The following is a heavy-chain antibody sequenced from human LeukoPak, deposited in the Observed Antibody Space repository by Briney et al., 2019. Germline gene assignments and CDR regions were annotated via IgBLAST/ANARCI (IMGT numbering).Heavy chain of an antibody. CDR3: ARWTYGGRYFDY. CDR2: IYYSGST. CDR1: GGSISSGGYY. V-gene: IGHV4-31*01. D-gene: IGHD4-23*01. J-gene: IGHJ4*02. Sequence: SETLSLTCTVSGGSISSGGYYWSWIRQHPGKGLEWIGCIYYSGSTYYNPSLKSQVTISVDTSKNQFSLKLSSVTAADTAVYYCARWTYGGRYFDYWGQGTLVTVSS.